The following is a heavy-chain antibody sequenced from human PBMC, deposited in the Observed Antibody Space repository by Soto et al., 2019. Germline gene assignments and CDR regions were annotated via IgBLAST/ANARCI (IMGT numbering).Heavy chain of an antibody. CDR2: INHSGST. V-gene: IGHV4-34*01. J-gene: IGHJ4*02. D-gene: IGHD3-10*01. Sequence: ETLSLTCAVYGGSFSGYYWSWIRQPPGKGLEWIGEINHSGSTNYNPSLKSRVTISVDTSKNQFSLKLSSVTAADTAVYYCARGIYYYGSGSFPFDYWGQGTLVTVSS. CDR3: ARGIYYYGSGSFPFDY. CDR1: GGSFSGYY.